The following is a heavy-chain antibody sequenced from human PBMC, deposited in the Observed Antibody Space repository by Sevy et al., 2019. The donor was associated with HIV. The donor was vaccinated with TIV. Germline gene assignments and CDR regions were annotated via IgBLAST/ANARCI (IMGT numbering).Heavy chain of an antibody. Sequence: GGSLRLSCAASGFTFSSYGMHWVRQAPGKGLEWVAVISYDGSNKYYADSVKGRFTISRDNSKNTLYLQMNSLRAEDTAVYYCAKDPSQQRVLKRLGFDYWGQGTLVTVSS. CDR3: AKDPSQQRVLKRLGFDY. CDR1: GFTFSSYG. CDR2: ISYDGSNK. D-gene: IGHD6-13*01. J-gene: IGHJ4*02. V-gene: IGHV3-30*18.